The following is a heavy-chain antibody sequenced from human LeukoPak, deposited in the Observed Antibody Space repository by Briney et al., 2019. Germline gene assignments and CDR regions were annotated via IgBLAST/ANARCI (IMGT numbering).Heavy chain of an antibody. CDR3: AREDTVTTSPFFDY. Sequence: AGGSLRLSCAASGFTFSSYSMNWVRQAPGKGLEWVSSISSSSSYIYYADSVKGRFTISRDNAKCSLYLQMNSLRAEDTAVYYCAREDTVTTSPFFDYWGQGTLVTVSS. D-gene: IGHD4-17*01. CDR2: ISSSSSYI. V-gene: IGHV3-21*01. J-gene: IGHJ4*02. CDR1: GFTFSSYS.